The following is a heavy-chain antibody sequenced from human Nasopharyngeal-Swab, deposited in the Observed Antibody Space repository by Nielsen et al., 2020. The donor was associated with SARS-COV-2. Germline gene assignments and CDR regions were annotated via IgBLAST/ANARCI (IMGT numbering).Heavy chain of an antibody. Sequence: GESLKISCAASGFTFSDSAIHWVRQASGEGLEWVARIRSKGNNYATAYSASVTGRFIIFRDDPTNTAYLQMNSLKTEDTAMYYCTRCGGGCYSGRDYWGQGTLVTVSS. D-gene: IGHD2-15*01. CDR3: TRCGGGCYSGRDY. CDR2: IRSKGNNYAT. V-gene: IGHV3-73*01. J-gene: IGHJ4*02. CDR1: GFTFSDSA.